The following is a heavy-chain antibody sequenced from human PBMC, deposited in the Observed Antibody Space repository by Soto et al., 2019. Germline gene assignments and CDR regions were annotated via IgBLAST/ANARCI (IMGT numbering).Heavy chain of an antibody. Sequence: QVQLVQSGAEVKKPGSSVKVSCKASGGTFSSYAISWVRQAPGQGLEWMGGIIPIFGTANYAQKFQGRVTITADESTSTAYMELSSLRSEDTAVYYCARLSLSQSQRYSSSSSPERRGYYYYYGMDVWGQGTTVTVSS. D-gene: IGHD6-6*01. CDR2: IIPIFGTA. CDR3: ARLSLSQSQRYSSSSSPERRGYYYYYGMDV. V-gene: IGHV1-69*12. CDR1: GGTFSSYA. J-gene: IGHJ6*02.